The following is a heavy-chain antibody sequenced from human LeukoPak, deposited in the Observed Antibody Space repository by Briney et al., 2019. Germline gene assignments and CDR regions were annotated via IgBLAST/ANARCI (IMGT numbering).Heavy chain of an antibody. CDR2: ISWNSGSI. CDR1: GFTFDDYA. D-gene: IGHD3-16*01. V-gene: IGHV3-9*01. CDR3: AKDVYRSGEYAFDI. J-gene: IGHJ3*02. Sequence: SLRLSCTPSGFTFDDYAMHWVRQAPGKGLEWVSGISWNSGSIGHADSVKGRFTISRDNAKNSLYLQMNSLRAEDTALYYCAKDVYRSGEYAFDIWGQGTMVTVFS.